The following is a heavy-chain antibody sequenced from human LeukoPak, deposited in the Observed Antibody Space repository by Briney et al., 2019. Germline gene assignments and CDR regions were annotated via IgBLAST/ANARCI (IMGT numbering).Heavy chain of an antibody. CDR2: ISSSGSTI. Sequence: PGGSLRLSCPASGFTFSDYYMSWIRQAAGKGLEWVSYISSSGSTIYYADSVKGRFTISRDNAKNSLYLQMNSLRAEDTAVYYCARDLELRYFDWSSRAYYYYGMDVWGQGTTVTVSS. CDR1: GFTFSDYY. J-gene: IGHJ6*02. V-gene: IGHV3-11*01. CDR3: ARDLELRYFDWSSRAYYYYGMDV. D-gene: IGHD3-9*01.